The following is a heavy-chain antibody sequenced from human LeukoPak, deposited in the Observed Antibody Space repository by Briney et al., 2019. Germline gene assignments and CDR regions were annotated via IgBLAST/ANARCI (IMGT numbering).Heavy chain of an antibody. V-gene: IGHV4-39*01. D-gene: IGHD6-13*01. CDR3: ARHPNPLYSSSWRYYYYGMDV. Sequence: PSETLSLTCTVPGGSISGSSYYWGWIRQPPGKGLEWIGSIYYSGSTYYNPSLKSRVTISVDTSKNQFSLKLSSVTAADTAVYYCARHPNPLYSSSWRYYYYGMDVWGQGTTVTVSS. CDR2: IYYSGST. CDR1: GGSISGSSYY. J-gene: IGHJ6*02.